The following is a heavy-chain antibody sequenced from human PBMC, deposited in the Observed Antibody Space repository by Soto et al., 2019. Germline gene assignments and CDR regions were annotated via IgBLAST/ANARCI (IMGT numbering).Heavy chain of an antibody. J-gene: IGHJ6*02. Sequence: EVQLLESGGGLVQPGGSLRLSCAASGFTFSSYAMSWVRQAPGKGLEWVSAISGSGGSTYYADSVKGRFTISRDNSKNTLYLQMNSLRAEDKAVYYCAKNVWGMTIVGGMDGWGQGNTVTVSS. CDR2: ISGSGGST. D-gene: IGHD3-9*01. CDR3: AKNVWGMTIVGGMDG. CDR1: GFTFSSYA. V-gene: IGHV3-23*01.